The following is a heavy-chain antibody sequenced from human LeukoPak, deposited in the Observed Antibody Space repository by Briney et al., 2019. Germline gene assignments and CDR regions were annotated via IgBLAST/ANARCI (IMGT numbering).Heavy chain of an antibody. J-gene: IGHJ3*02. Sequence: PGGSLRLSCAASGFTFSNYAMHWVRQAPGKGLEWVAVISYDGTNKHYADSVKGRFTISRDNSKNTMYLQMISLRAEDTAMYYCARAPMSYDSSGFGGAFDIWGQGTMVTVSS. CDR3: ARAPMSYDSSGFGGAFDI. CDR2: ISYDGTNK. CDR1: GFTFSNYA. D-gene: IGHD3-22*01. V-gene: IGHV3-30-3*01.